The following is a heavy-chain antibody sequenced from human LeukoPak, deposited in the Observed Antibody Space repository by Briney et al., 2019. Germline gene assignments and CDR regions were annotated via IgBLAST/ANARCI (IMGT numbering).Heavy chain of an antibody. CDR2: IYWNDDK. CDR1: GFSLSTSGVG. Sequence: SGPTLVNPTQTLTLTCTFSGFSLSTSGVGVGWIRQPPGKALEWLALIYWNDDKRYSPSLKSRLTITKDTSKNQVVLTMTNMDPVDTATHYCAHSGILGYCSSTSCINWFDPWGQGTLVTVSS. J-gene: IGHJ5*02. CDR3: AHSGILGYCSSTSCINWFDP. V-gene: IGHV2-5*01. D-gene: IGHD2-2*01.